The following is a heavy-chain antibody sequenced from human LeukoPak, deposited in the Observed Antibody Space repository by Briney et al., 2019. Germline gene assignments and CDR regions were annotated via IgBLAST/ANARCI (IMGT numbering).Heavy chain of an antibody. CDR2: ISYDGSNK. J-gene: IGHJ4*02. V-gene: IGHV3-30-3*01. CDR3: ARNWELLY. Sequence: PGGSLRLSCAASGFTFSSYAMHWVRQAPGKGLEWVAVISYDGSNKYYADSVKGRFTISRDNSKNTLYLQMNSLRAEDTAVYYCARNWELLYWGQGTLVTVSS. D-gene: IGHD1-26*01. CDR1: GFTFSSYA.